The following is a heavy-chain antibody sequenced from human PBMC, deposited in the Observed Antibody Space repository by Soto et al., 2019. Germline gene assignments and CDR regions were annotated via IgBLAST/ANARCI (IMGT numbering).Heavy chain of an antibody. D-gene: IGHD4-17*01. CDR1: GGSVTNSSYY. CDR2: VYYRGRS. Sequence: KASETLSLTFTVSGGSVTNSSYYLCEIRQSPGKGLEWIGSVYYRGRSYSKSPVKSRVTISVDTSKNRFSLSLNSVTASDTAVYFCVSQRTTVPTQAYFDYWGPGALVTVSS. V-gene: IGHV4-39*01. CDR3: VSQRTTVPTQAYFDY. J-gene: IGHJ4*02.